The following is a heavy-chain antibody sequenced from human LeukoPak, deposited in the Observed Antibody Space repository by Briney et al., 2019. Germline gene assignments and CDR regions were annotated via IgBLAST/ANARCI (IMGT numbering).Heavy chain of an antibody. CDR1: GFTFSSYA. D-gene: IGHD3-22*01. CDR2: ISGSGGST. Sequence: GGSLRLSCAASGFTFSSYAMSWVRQAPGKGLEWVSAISGSGGSTYYADSVKGRFTISRDNSKNTLYLQMNSLRAEDTAVYYCARVGRITMIVEVITPHDAFDIWGQGTMVTVSS. V-gene: IGHV3-23*01. J-gene: IGHJ3*02. CDR3: ARVGRITMIVEVITPHDAFDI.